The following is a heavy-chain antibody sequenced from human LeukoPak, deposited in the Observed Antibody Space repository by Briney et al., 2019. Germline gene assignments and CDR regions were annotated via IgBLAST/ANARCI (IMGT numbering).Heavy chain of an antibody. CDR2: ISGSGDST. CDR1: GFTFSTYA. V-gene: IGHV3-23*01. Sequence: GGSLRLSCAASGFTFSTYAVNWDRQAPGKGLEWVSTISGSGDSTYYADSVKGRFTISRDNSKDTLYLQMSSVRVDDTAVYYCARDRGRYYDSRGFYWGYYSDSWGQGILVTVST. J-gene: IGHJ4*02. D-gene: IGHD3-22*01. CDR3: ARDRGRYYDSRGFYWGYYSDS.